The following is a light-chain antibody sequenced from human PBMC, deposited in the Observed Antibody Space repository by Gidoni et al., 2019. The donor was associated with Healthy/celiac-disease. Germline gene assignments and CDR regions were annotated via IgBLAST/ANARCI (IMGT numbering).Light chain of an antibody. CDR3: QQRSNWSIT. CDR1: QSVSSY. Sequence: EIVLTQSPATLSLSPGERATLSCRASQSVSSYLAWYQQKPGQAPRLLFYDASNRATGIPARFSGSGSGTDFTLTISSLEPEDFAVYYCQQRSNWSITFGQXTRLEIK. V-gene: IGKV3-11*01. J-gene: IGKJ5*01. CDR2: DAS.